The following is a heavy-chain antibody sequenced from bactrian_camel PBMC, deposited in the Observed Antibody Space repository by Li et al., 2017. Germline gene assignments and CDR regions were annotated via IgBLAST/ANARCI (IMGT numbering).Heavy chain of an antibody. V-gene: IGHV3S26*01. D-gene: IGHD6*01. CDR2: IDADGTT. CDR1: GMTWSSYC. Sequence: HVQLVESGGESVQAGGSLRLSCTASGMTWSSYCMAWFRQVPGNERERVAAIDADGTTGYVDSVKGRFTISKESAKNTLYLQMDNLKPEDSAMYYCAADQGPYKITCTVSSSQFNYEGQGTQVTVS. J-gene: IGHJ4*01.